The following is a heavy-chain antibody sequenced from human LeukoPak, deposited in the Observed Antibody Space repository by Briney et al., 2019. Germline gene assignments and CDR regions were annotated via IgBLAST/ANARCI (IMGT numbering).Heavy chain of an antibody. D-gene: IGHD5-18*01. CDR3: ARVLYSYGDY. J-gene: IGHJ4*02. CDR2: INHSGST. Sequence: SETLSLTCAVYGGSFSGYYWSWIRQPPGKGLEWIGEINHSGSTNYNPSLKSRVTISVDTSKNQFSLKLSSVTAADTAVYYCARVLYSYGDYWGQGTLVTVSS. V-gene: IGHV4-34*01. CDR1: GGSFSGYY.